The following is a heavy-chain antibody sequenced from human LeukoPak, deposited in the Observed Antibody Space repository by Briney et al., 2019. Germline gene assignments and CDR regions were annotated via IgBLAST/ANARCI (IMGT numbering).Heavy chain of an antibody. D-gene: IGHD6-13*01. Sequence: GGSLRLSCAASGFTLTSYEMNWVRLAPGKGLEWISYISRTGNSIYYADSVKGRFTVSRDSAKNSLYLQMDSLRAEDTAVYYCARGPYSSNWYVDYWGQGTLVTVAS. CDR3: ARGPYSSNWYVDY. V-gene: IGHV3-48*03. CDR1: GFTLTSYE. CDR2: ISRTGNSI. J-gene: IGHJ4*02.